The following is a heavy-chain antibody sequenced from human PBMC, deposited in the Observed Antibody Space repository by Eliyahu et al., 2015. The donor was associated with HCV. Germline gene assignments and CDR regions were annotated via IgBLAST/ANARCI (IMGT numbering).Heavy chain of an antibody. J-gene: IGHJ6*02. D-gene: IGHD3-3*01. CDR2: IYYSGST. Sequence: QVQLQESGPGLVKPSETLSLXCTXSGGSIRSYYWSWIRQPPGKGLEWIGYIYYSGSTNYNPSLKSRVTISVDTSKNQFSLKLSAVTAADTAVYYCARHEGGPYDFWSGRQGDVWGQGTTVTVSS. CDR1: GGSIRSYY. CDR3: ARHEGGPYDFWSGRQGDV. V-gene: IGHV4-59*08.